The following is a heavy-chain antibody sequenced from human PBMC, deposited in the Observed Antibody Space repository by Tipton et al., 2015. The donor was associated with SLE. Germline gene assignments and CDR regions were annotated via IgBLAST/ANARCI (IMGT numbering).Heavy chain of an antibody. J-gene: IGHJ2*01. CDR3: AREGAKSWSFDL. CDR2: IYSGDST. CDR1: GFTVSSNY. Sequence: SLRLSCAASGFTVSSNYMSWVRQAPGKGLEWVSVIYSGDSTYYADSVEGRFTISRDNSKNTLYLQMHSLRAEDTAVYYLAREGAKSWSFDLWGRGPLVPVSS. V-gene: IGHV3-53*05. D-gene: IGHD4/OR15-4a*01.